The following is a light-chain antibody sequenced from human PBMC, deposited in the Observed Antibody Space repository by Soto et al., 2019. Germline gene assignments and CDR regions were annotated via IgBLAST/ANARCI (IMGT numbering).Light chain of an antibody. J-gene: IGKJ1*01. CDR1: QSISTW. V-gene: IGKV1-5*01. CDR2: DAS. CDR3: KQYNTFST. Sequence: DIPMTQSPSTLSASVGDRVTITCRASQSISTWLAWYQQKPGKAPKLLIFDASTLQSGVPSRFSGSGSGTEFTLTLSSLQPDDFATYYCKQYNTFSTFGQGTKVDIK.